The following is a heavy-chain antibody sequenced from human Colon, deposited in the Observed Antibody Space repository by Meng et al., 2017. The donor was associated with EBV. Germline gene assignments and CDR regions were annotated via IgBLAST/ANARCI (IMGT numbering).Heavy chain of an antibody. CDR2: IYYSGRT. Sequence: QVQLQESGPGLVKPSXXLSRTCTVSGGSISSGDYYWSWIRQPPGKGLEWIGYIYYSGRTNYNPSVKSRVSMSVDKSQNHFSLRLSSVTAADTAVYYCTTLYGDSISGGQGTLVTVSS. V-gene: IGHV4-30-4*03. CDR3: TTLYGDSIS. D-gene: IGHD4-17*01. J-gene: IGHJ4*02. CDR1: GGSISSGDYY.